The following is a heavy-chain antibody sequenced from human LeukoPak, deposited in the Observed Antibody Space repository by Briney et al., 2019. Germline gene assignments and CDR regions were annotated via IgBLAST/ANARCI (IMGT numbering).Heavy chain of an antibody. J-gene: IGHJ4*02. D-gene: IGHD2-15*01. CDR1: GFTFSSYS. V-gene: IGHV3-21*01. Sequence: GGSLRLSCAASGFTFSSYSMNWVRQAPGKGLEWVSSSSSSSSYIYYADSVKGRFTISRDNAKNSLYLQMNSLRAEDTAVYYCARALGYCSGGSCYGYWGQGTLVAVSS. CDR3: ARALGYCSGGSCYGY. CDR2: SSSSSSYI.